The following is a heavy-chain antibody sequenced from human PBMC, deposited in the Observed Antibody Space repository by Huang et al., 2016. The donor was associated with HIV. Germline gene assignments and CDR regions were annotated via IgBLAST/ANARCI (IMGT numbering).Heavy chain of an antibody. CDR3: ARAKDTWDAYDI. CDR2: ISNDGSNN. V-gene: IGHV3-30-3*01. J-gene: IGHJ3*02. CDR1: GFPFNNHA. Sequence: QVQLVESGGGVVQPGRSLRLSRAASGFPFNNHAMHWFRQAPGKGLDWVAVISNDGSNNYYADSVKGRFTSSRDSSKSTLFLHMTSLRTEDTAVYYCARAKDTWDAYDIWGQGTMVIVSS. D-gene: IGHD5-18*01.